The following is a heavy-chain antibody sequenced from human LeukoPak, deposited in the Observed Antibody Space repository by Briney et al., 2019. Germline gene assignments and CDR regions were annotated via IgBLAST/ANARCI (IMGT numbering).Heavy chain of an antibody. CDR3: ARKNDFAI. Sequence: PSETLSLTCTVSGGSISSDHWNWIRQPTGKGLEWIGCIYYSGRTYYNPSLKSRVTISVDMSKSQFSLRLTSVTAADTAVYYCARKNDFAIWGQGTLVTVSP. CDR2: IYYSGRT. CDR1: GGSISSDH. V-gene: IGHV4-59*13. D-gene: IGHD1-1*01. J-gene: IGHJ3*02.